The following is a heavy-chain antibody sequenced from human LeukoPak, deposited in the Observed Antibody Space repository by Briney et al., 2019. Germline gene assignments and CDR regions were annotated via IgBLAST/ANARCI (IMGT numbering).Heavy chain of an antibody. D-gene: IGHD3-22*01. CDR3: TRGDYYDSGGYYFLFDY. J-gene: IGHJ4*02. CDR1: GLTFSSYA. V-gene: IGHV3-23*01. Sequence: GGSLRLSCAASGLTFSSYAMSWVRQAPGKGLEWVSAISGSSGHTYYADSVKGRFTISRDNSKNTLYPQMNSLKTEDTAVYYCTRGDYYDSGGYYFLFDYWGQGTLVAVSS. CDR2: ISGSSGHT.